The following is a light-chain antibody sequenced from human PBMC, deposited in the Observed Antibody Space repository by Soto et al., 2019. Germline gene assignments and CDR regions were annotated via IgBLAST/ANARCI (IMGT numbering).Light chain of an antibody. V-gene: IGLV2-8*01. Sequence: QSALTQPPSASGSPGQSVTISCTGTSSDVGGYKYVSWYQQHPGKAPKLMIFEVNKRPSGVPDRFSGSKSGNTASLTVSGLQAEDGAYYYFSSYAGINNLGVFGTGTKLTVL. CDR3: SSYAGINNLGV. CDR2: EVN. CDR1: SSDVGGYKY. J-gene: IGLJ1*01.